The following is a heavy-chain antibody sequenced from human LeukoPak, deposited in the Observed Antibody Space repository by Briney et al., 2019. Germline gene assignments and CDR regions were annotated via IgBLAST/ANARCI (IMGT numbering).Heavy chain of an antibody. CDR1: GFTFSSYE. V-gene: IGHV3-48*03. CDR2: ISSSGSTI. J-gene: IGHJ4*02. Sequence: QPGGSLGLSCAASGFTFSSYEMNWVRQAPGKGLEWVSYISSSGSTIYYADSVKGRFTISRDNAKNSLYLQMNSLRAEDTAVYYCARPRGYDSSGYYYWNFDYWGQGTLVTVSS. CDR3: ARPRGYDSSGYYYWNFDY. D-gene: IGHD3-22*01.